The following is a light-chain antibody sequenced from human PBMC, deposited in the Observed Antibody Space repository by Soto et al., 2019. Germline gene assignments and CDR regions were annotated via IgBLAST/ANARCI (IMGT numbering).Light chain of an antibody. CDR2: RNN. J-gene: IGLJ1*01. CDR1: SSNIGSNY. V-gene: IGLV1-47*01. CDR3: AAWDDSLNVFYV. Sequence: QSALTQPPSASGSPGQRVTISCSGSSSNIGSNYVYWYQQLPGTAPKLLIYRNNQRPSGVPDRFSGSKSGTSASLAISGLRSEDEADYYCAAWDDSLNVFYVFGTGTKVTV.